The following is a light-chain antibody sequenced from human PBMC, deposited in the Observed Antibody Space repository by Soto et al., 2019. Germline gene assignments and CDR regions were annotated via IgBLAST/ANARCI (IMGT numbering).Light chain of an antibody. CDR3: AAWDDSLNGPV. CDR1: SSNIGSNP. CDR2: TNN. V-gene: IGLV1-44*01. Sequence: QSVLTQPPSASGTPGQRVTISCSGSSSNIGSNPVNWYQQLPGTAPKLLIYTNNQRPSGVPDRFSGSKSDTSASLAISGLQSDDEADYYCAAWDDSLNGPVFGGGTKLTVL. J-gene: IGLJ2*01.